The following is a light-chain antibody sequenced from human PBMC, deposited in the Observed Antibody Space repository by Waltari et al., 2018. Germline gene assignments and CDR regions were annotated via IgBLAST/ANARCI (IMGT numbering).Light chain of an antibody. CDR3: NSYRNINTYV. J-gene: IGLJ1*01. V-gene: IGLV2-14*01. Sequence: QSALTQPAFVSGSPGPSLTIFCIGTNSDVGGYNYVSWYQQHPGKAPKLMIYDVTKRPSGVSNRFSGSKSGNTASLTISGLQAEDEADYYCNSYRNINTYVFGTGTKVTVL. CDR2: DVT. CDR1: NSDVGGYNY.